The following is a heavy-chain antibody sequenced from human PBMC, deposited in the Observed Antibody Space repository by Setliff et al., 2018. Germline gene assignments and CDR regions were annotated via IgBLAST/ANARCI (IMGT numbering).Heavy chain of an antibody. CDR2: IKQDGSEK. D-gene: IGHD3-22*01. J-gene: IGHJ3*02. V-gene: IGHV3-7*01. CDR1: GFTFSSYW. CDR3: ARDFGGPYYYDSSGYWAPYDAFDI. Sequence: GASVKVSCAASGFTFSSYWMSWVRQAPGKGLEWVANIKQDGSEKYYVDSVKGRFTISRDNAKNSLYLQMNSLRAEDTAVYYCARDFGGPYYYDSSGYWAPYDAFDIWGQGTMVTVSS.